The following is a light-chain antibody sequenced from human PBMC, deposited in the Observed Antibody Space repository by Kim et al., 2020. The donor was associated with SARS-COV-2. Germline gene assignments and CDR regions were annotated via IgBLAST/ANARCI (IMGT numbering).Light chain of an antibody. CDR2: RDD. CDR1: RLGDKY. CDR3: QAWDSRTAV. Sequence: VSPGQTSGIACSGARLGDKYVCWYQQGPGQSTVLVIYRDDKRPSGLPERFSGTNSGTPATLTISGTQAMDEADYYCQAWDSRTAVFGGGTQLTVL. J-gene: IGLJ2*01. V-gene: IGLV3-1*01.